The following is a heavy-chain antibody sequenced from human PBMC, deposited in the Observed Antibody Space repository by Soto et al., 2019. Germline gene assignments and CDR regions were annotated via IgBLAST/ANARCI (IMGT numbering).Heavy chain of an antibody. CDR2: IIPIFGTA. CDR1: GGTFSSYA. J-gene: IGHJ4*02. D-gene: IGHD5-18*01. V-gene: IGHV1-69*12. CDR3: ASEAGGDTAMAIDY. Sequence: QVQLVQSGAEVKKPGSSVKVSCKASGGTFSSYAISWVRQAPGQGLEWMGGIIPIFGTANYAQKFQGRVTITADESTSTADMELSSLRSEDTAVYYGASEAGGDTAMAIDYWGQGTLVTVSS.